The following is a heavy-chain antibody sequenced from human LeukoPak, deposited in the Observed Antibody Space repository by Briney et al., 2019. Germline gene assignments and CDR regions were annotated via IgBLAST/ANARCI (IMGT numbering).Heavy chain of an antibody. D-gene: IGHD2-2*01. CDR2: IYHNGYT. Sequence: SETLSLTCTVSGGSIEPNFWNWIRQSPGKGLEWIGNIYHNGYTNYSPSLKSRVTISVDTSKNQFFLKLTSVTAADTAVYFCVRDRCSSSSCYGGEVGSFDFWGQGSLVTVSS. J-gene: IGHJ4*02. CDR3: VRDRCSSSSCYGGEVGSFDF. CDR1: GGSIEPNF. V-gene: IGHV4-59*01.